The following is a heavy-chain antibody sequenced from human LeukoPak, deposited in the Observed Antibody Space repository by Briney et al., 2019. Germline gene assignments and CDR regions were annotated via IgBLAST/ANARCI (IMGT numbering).Heavy chain of an antibody. CDR2: IYTSGST. CDR1: GGSISSYY. J-gene: IGHJ6*03. D-gene: IGHD3-3*01. V-gene: IGHV4-4*07. CDR3: ARVLNDFWSGNYYYYYYMDV. Sequence: PSETLSLTCTVSGGSISSYYWSWIRQPAGKGLEWIGRIYTSGSTNYNPSLKSRVTMSVDTSKNQFSLKLSSVTAADTAVYYCARVLNDFWSGNYYYYYYMDVWGKGTXVTVSS.